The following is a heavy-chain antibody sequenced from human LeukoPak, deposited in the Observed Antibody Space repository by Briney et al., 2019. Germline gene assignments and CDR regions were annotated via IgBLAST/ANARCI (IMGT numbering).Heavy chain of an antibody. D-gene: IGHD5-18*01. J-gene: IGHJ4*02. CDR3: AKVVHSYGNFDY. CDR1: GYTFTGYY. Sequence: ASVKVSCKASGYTFTGYYMHWLRQAPGQGLEWMGRINPNSGGTNYAQEFQGRVTMTRDTSISTAYMELSRLTSDDTAVYYCAKVVHSYGNFDYWGQGTLVTVSS. CDR2: INPNSGGT. V-gene: IGHV1-2*06.